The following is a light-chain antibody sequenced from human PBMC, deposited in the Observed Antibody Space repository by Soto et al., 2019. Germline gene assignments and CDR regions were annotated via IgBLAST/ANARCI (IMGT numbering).Light chain of an antibody. V-gene: IGKV3D-7*01. CDR3: QQDYNLPPT. Sequence: PVERVTLSCRASQSVSSSYLTWYQQKPGQAPRLLIYGASTRATGIPARFSGSGSGTDFTLTISNLQPEDFAVYYCQQDYNLPPTFGQGTKVDIK. CDR1: QSVSSSY. CDR2: GAS. J-gene: IGKJ1*01.